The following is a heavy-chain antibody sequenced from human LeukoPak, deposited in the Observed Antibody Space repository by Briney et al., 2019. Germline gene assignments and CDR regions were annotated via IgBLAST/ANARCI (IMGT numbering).Heavy chain of an antibody. J-gene: IGHJ5*02. D-gene: IGHD2-2*01. CDR1: GITFSSYV. CDR2: ISYDGNNK. Sequence: GGSLRLSCAASGITFSSYVMHWVRQAPGKGLEWVAVISYDGNNKYYADSVKGRFTISRDTSKNTLYLQMNSLRAEDTAVYYCARDRDVVVPAAMWFDPWGQGTLVTVSS. CDR3: ARDRDVVVPAAMWFDP. V-gene: IGHV3-30-3*01.